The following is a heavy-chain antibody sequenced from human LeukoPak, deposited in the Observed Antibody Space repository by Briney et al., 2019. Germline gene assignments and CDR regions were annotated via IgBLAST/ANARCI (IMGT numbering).Heavy chain of an antibody. D-gene: IGHD2-2*01. V-gene: IGHV3-48*04. CDR1: GFTFSSYS. CDR3: ARLPAYCSSTSCYYDY. CDR2: ISSGSGSI. J-gene: IGHJ4*02. Sequence: GGSLRLSCAASGFTFSSYSMNWVRQAPGKGLEWVSYISSGSGSIYYADSVKGRFTISRDNAKISVFLQMNSLRAEDTAVYYCARLPAYCSSTSCYYDYWGQGTLVTVSS.